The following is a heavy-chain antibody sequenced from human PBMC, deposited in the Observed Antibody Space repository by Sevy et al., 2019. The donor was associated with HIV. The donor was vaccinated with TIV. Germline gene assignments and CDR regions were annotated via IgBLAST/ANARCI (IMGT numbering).Heavy chain of an antibody. Sequence: GGSLRLSCAASGFTFNYYGMYWVRQAPGKGLEWVSFIRYDGSNKDYADSVKGRFTISRDNSKNTVYLQMNSLRVEDTAVYHCAKDRVVVVPAAPGLGYYYGMDVWGQGTTVTVSS. D-gene: IGHD2-2*01. CDR3: AKDRVVVVPAAPGLGYYYGMDV. J-gene: IGHJ6*02. CDR2: IRYDGSNK. V-gene: IGHV3-30*02. CDR1: GFTFNYYG.